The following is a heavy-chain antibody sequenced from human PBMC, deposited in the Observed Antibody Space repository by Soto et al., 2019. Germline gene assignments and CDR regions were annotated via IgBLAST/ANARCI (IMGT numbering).Heavy chain of an antibody. J-gene: IGHJ6*02. CDR1: GYTFTDYY. CDR2: INPNSGDT. D-gene: IGHD1-26*01. CDR3: ARDLGSGSYSAPDV. Sequence: QVQLVQSGAEVKKPGASVKVSCQASGYTFTDYYMFWVRQAPGQGLEWVGWINPNSGDTNYAQRYQGWVTMTRDTSISTAYMERSRLRSDDTAVYYCARDLGSGSYSAPDVWGQGTTVTVSS. V-gene: IGHV1-2*04.